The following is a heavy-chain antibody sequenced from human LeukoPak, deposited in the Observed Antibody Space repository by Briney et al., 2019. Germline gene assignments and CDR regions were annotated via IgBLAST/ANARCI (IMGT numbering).Heavy chain of an antibody. CDR1: GFTVSSNY. V-gene: IGHV3-66*01. CDR2: IYSGGTT. D-gene: IGHD1-26*01. J-gene: IGHJ4*02. CDR3: ARGGYSGTFYFDY. Sequence: PGATLRLSCAASGFTVSSNYMSWVRQAPGKGLEWVSVIYSGGTTYYADSVKGRFTISRDNSKNTLHLQMNSLRAEDTAVYYCARGGYSGTFYFDYWGQGTLVTVSS.